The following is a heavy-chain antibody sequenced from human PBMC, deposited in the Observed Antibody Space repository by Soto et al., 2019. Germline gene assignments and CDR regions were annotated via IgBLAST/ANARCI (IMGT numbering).Heavy chain of an antibody. CDR2: IKSTTDGGIT. D-gene: IGHD5-18*01. V-gene: IGHV3-15*07. CDR3: SHGYAQYFES. Sequence: GGSLRLSCAVSGFTVTNVWMNWVRQAPGKGLEWVGRIKSTTDGGITDYAAPVKGRFSISRNDSRNTLFLQMNSLKTEDTAVYYCSHGYAQYFESWGQGT. J-gene: IGHJ4*02. CDR1: GFTVTNVW.